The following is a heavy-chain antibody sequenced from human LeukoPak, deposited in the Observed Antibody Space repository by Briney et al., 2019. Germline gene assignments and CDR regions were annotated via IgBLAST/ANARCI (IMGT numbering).Heavy chain of an antibody. J-gene: IGHJ4*02. Sequence: GGSLRLSCAASGFTLRSYTMTWVRQAPGKGLEWVSSISRSSSYIYYVDSVKGRFTISRDNAKKSLFLQMNSLRAEDTAVYYCVRDRDYYDSSNYYLHSTFDYWGQGTLVTVSS. CDR3: VRDRDYYDSSNYYLHSTFDY. V-gene: IGHV3-21*01. D-gene: IGHD3-22*01. CDR1: GFTLRSYT. CDR2: ISRSSSYI.